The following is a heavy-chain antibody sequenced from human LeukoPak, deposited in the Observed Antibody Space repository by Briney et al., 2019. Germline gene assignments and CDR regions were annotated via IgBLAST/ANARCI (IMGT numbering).Heavy chain of an antibody. Sequence: GGSLRLSCAASGFTLSTYSMNWVRQAPGKGLEWVSYISSSSSTIYYADSLKGRFTISGDNARKSLYLQMNSLRDEDTAVYYCARGVRYLDYWGQGTLVTVSP. CDR3: ARGVRYLDY. J-gene: IGHJ4*02. V-gene: IGHV3-48*02. D-gene: IGHD3-10*01. CDR1: GFTLSTYS. CDR2: ISSSSSTI.